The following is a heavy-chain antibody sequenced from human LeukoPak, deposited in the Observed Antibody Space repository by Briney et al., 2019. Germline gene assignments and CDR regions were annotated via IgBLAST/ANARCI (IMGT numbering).Heavy chain of an antibody. V-gene: IGHV3-23*01. CDR1: GFTFSNYA. CDR2: ISGSGGGT. D-gene: IGHD3-10*01. J-gene: IGHJ4*02. CDR3: AKDGSGSYFPPYYFDY. Sequence: GGSLRLSCAASGFTFSNYAMSWVRQAPGKGLEWVSGISGSGGGTYYADSVKGRFTISRDNSKNTLYLQINSLRAEDTAVCYCAKDGSGSYFPPYYFDYWGQGTLVTVSS.